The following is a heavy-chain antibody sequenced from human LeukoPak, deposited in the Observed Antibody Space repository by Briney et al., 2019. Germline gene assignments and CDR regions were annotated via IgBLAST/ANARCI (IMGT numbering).Heavy chain of an antibody. CDR2: ISAYNGNT. CDR1: GYTFTSYG. D-gene: IGHD3-3*01. Sequence: ASVKDSCKASGYTFTSYGISWVRQAPGQGLEWMGWISAYNGNTNYAQKLQGRVTMTTDTSTSTAYMELRSLRSDDTAVYYCARVPTYDFWPYGMDVWGQGTTVTVSS. CDR3: ARVPTYDFWPYGMDV. V-gene: IGHV1-18*01. J-gene: IGHJ6*02.